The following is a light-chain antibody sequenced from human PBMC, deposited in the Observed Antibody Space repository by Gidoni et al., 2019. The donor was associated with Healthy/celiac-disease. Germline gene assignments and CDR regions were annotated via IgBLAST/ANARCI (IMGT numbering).Light chain of an antibody. J-gene: IGKJ2*01. CDR1: QDISNY. CDR2: DAS. CDR3: QQYDNLPPYT. V-gene: IGKV1-33*01. Sequence: IQMTQSPSSLSASVGDRVTITCQASQDISNYLNWYQQKPGKAPKLLIYDASNLETGVPSRFSGSGSGTDFTFTISSLQPEDIATYYCQQYDNLPPYTFGQGSKLEIQ.